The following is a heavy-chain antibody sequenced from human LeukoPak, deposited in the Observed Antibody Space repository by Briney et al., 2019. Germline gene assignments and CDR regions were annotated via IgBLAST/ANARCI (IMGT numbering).Heavy chain of an antibody. V-gene: IGHV3-21*01. J-gene: IGHJ4*02. CDR1: GFSFSTYS. Sequence: GGSLRLSCAASGFSFSTYSMNWVRQAPGKGLEWVSSISSSSSYIYSADSVKGRFTISRDNAKNSLYLQMNSLRAEDTAVYYCARAGEYSYGLYYFDYWGQGTLVTVSS. CDR3: ARAGEYSYGLYYFDY. D-gene: IGHD5-18*01. CDR2: ISSSSSYI.